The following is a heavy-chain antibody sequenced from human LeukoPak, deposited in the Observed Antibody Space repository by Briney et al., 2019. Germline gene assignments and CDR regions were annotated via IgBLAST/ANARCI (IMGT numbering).Heavy chain of an antibody. D-gene: IGHD3-3*01. J-gene: IGHJ6*02. CDR2: IYSGGST. CDR1: GFTFSNYA. Sequence: GGSLRLSCAASGFTFSNYAMSWVRQAPGKGLEWVSIIYSGGSTYYADSVKGRFTISRDNSKNTLHLQMNSLRAEDTAVYYCARCLLVQGYYYGMDVWGQGTTVTVSS. V-gene: IGHV3-66*01. CDR3: ARCLLVQGYYYGMDV.